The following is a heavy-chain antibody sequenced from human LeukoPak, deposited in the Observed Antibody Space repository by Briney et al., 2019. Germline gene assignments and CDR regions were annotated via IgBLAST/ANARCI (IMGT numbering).Heavy chain of an antibody. D-gene: IGHD3-22*01. Sequence: GGSLRLPCAASGLNVSSNYLSWVRQAPGKGLEWVSVIYSGGSTYYADSVKGRFTFSRDNSKNTLYLQMNSLRADDTAVYYCAGHSVLRSGYSFDYWGQGTLVTVSS. CDR1: GLNVSSNY. CDR2: IYSGGST. V-gene: IGHV3-53*01. J-gene: IGHJ4*02. CDR3: AGHSVLRSGYSFDY.